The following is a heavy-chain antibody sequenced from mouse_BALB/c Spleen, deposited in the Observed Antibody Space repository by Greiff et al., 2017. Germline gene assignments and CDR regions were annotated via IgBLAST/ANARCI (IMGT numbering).Heavy chain of an antibody. Sequence: VQLQQSGPELVKPGASVKISCKASGYTFTDYNMPWVKQSHGKSLEWIGNIYPYNGGTGYNQKFKSKATLTVDNSSSTAYMELRSLTSEDSAVYYCARGDSHAMDYWGQGTSVTVSS. J-gene: IGHJ4*01. V-gene: IGHV1S29*02. CDR3: ARGDSHAMDY. CDR1: GYTFTDYN. CDR2: IYPYNGGT.